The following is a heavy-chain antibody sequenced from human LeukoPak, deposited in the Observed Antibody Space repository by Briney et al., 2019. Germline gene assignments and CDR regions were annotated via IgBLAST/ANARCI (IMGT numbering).Heavy chain of an antibody. CDR1: GFSFSSSA. V-gene: IGHV3-23*01. D-gene: IGHD6-19*01. J-gene: IGHJ4*02. CDR2: ISGSGDVT. Sequence: PGGSLRLSCAASGFSFSSSAMSWVRQAPGKGLEWVSDISGSGDVTYYADSVKGRFTISRDNSKSTLYLQMNSLRAEDTAVYYCARGGRVAGPLGHFDYWGQGTLVTVSS. CDR3: ARGGRVAGPLGHFDY.